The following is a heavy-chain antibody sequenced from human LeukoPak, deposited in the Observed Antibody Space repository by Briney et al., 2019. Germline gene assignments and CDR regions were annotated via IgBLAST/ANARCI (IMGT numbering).Heavy chain of an antibody. D-gene: IGHD2-2*01. CDR1: GGSISSGGYY. Sequence: SETLSLTCTVSGGSISSGGYYWSWIRQPPGKGLEWIGYIYHSGSTYYNPSLKSRVTISVDRSKNQFSLKLSSVTAADTAVYYCARGPGADIVVVPAASGRNYYYYMDVWGKGTTVTVSS. CDR3: ARGPGADIVVVPAASGRNYYYYMDV. J-gene: IGHJ6*03. V-gene: IGHV4-30-2*01. CDR2: IYHSGST.